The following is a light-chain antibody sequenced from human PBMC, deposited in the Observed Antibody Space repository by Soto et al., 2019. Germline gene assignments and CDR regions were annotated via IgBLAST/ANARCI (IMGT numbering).Light chain of an antibody. Sequence: DIQMTQSPSSLSASVGDRVTITCRASQSISSYLNWYQQKPGKAPQLLIYDASSLQSGVPSRFSGSGSGTDFTLTISSLQPEDFATYYCQQSYSTPPTFGGGTKVEIK. CDR2: DAS. V-gene: IGKV1-39*01. J-gene: IGKJ4*01. CDR1: QSISSY. CDR3: QQSYSTPPT.